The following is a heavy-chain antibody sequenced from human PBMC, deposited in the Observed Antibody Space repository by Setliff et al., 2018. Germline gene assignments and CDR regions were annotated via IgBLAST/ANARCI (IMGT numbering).Heavy chain of an antibody. V-gene: IGHV3-11*04. CDR2: ISSSGSTI. CDR1: GGSFSGYY. J-gene: IGHJ3*02. D-gene: IGHD6-13*01. CDR3: ATSIAAAALHDAFDI. Sequence: LSLTCAVYGGSFSGYYMSWIRQAPGKGLEWVSYISSSGSTIYYADSVKGRFTISRDNAKNSLYLQMNSLRAEDTAVYYCATSIAAAALHDAFDIWGQGTMVTVSS.